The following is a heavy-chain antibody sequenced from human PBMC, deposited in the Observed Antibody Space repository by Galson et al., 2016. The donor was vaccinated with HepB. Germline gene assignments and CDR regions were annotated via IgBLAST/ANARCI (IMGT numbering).Heavy chain of an antibody. V-gene: IGHV3-23*01. D-gene: IGHD2-2*01. CDR2: ISRSGDST. CDR1: GFTFRNYG. CDR3: VQGSTAPAV. Sequence: SLRLSCAASGFTFRNYGLTWVRQAPGKGLEVVSSISRSGDSTDYADPVTCRFTISRDKSKNTPSLQMNSLTAEDTAIYYCVQGSTAPAVWGKGTTVTVSS. J-gene: IGHJ6*04.